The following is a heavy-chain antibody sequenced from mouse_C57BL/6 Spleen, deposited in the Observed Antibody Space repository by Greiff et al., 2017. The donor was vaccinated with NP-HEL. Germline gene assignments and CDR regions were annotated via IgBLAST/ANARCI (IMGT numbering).Heavy chain of an antibody. J-gene: IGHJ4*01. Sequence: QVQLQQSGAELVRPGTSVKLSCKASGYTFTSYWLHWVKQRPGQGLAWIGVIDPSDSYTNYNQKFKGKATLTVDTSSSTAYMQLSSLTSEDSAVYYCARFSDYAMDYWGQGTSVTVSS. CDR2: IDPSDSYT. CDR1: GYTFTSYW. CDR3: ARFSDYAMDY. V-gene: IGHV1-59*01. D-gene: IGHD6-1*01.